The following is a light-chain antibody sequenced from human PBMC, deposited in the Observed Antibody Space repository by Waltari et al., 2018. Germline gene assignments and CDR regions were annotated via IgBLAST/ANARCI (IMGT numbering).Light chain of an antibody. Sequence: EIVMTQSPATLSVSPGERATLSCRASQSVSSSLAWYQQKPGQAPRLLIYGASTRATGIPARFSGSGSGTEFTLTISSLQSEDFAVYYCQQNNNWPLTFGQGTKLEIK. CDR1: QSVSSS. J-gene: IGKJ2*01. V-gene: IGKV3D-15*01. CDR3: QQNNNWPLT. CDR2: GAS.